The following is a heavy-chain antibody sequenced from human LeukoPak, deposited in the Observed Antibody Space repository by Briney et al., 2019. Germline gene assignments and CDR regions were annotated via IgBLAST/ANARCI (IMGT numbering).Heavy chain of an antibody. CDR2: IYYSGST. Sequence: SETLSLTCTVSGGSISSYYWSWIRQPPGKGLEWIGYIYYSGSTNYNPSLKSRVTISVDTSKNQISLKQSSVTAADTAVYYCARTNSYDFWSGYYFDYWGQGTLVTVSS. J-gene: IGHJ4*02. CDR1: GGSISSYY. D-gene: IGHD3-3*01. V-gene: IGHV4-59*08. CDR3: ARTNSYDFWSGYYFDY.